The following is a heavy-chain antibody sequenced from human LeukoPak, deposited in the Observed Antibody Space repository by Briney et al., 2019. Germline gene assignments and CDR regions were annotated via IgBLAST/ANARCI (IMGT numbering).Heavy chain of an antibody. CDR3: AKVVTDYGDYRAFNI. J-gene: IGHJ3*02. Sequence: GGSLRLSCAASGFTFSSYGMSWVRQPPGKGLEWVSDISGSAGSTYYADSVKGRFTIYRDNSKNTLYLQMNSLRAEDTAIYYCAKVVTDYGDYRAFNIWGQGTMLSVPS. CDR2: ISGSAGST. V-gene: IGHV3-23*01. CDR1: GFTFSSYG. D-gene: IGHD4-17*01.